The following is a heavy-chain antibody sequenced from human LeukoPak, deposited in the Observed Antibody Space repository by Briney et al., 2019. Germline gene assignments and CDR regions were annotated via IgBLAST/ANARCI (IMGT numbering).Heavy chain of an antibody. CDR2: FSGSGNNT. Sequence: PGGSLRLSCAASGFTFSSYAMSWVRQAPGKGLEWVSAFSGSGNNTHYADSAKGRFTISRDNSKNTLYLQMNGLRAEDTAVYYCAKTDGSSCYGGLDYWGQGTLVTVSS. CDR3: AKTDGSSCYGGLDY. V-gene: IGHV3-23*01. CDR1: GFTFSSYA. D-gene: IGHD2-15*01. J-gene: IGHJ4*02.